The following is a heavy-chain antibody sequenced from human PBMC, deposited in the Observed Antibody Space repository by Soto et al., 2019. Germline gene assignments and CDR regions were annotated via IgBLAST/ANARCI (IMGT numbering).Heavy chain of an antibody. J-gene: IGHJ4*02. CDR2: ISGSGGST. CDR3: AKRRSPVPAAIHSFDY. CDR1: GFTFSSYA. D-gene: IGHD2-2*01. Sequence: PGGSLRLSCAASGFTFSSYAMSWVRQAPGKGLEWVSAISGSGGSTYYADSVKGRFTISRDNSKNTLYLQMNSLRAEDTAVYYCAKRRSPVPAAIHSFDYWGQGTPVTVSS. V-gene: IGHV3-23*01.